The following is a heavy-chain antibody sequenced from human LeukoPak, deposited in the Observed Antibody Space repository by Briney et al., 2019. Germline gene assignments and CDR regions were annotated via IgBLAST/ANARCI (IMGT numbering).Heavy chain of an antibody. CDR3: ATAKLYYYDSSQFDY. CDR1: GYTLTELS. V-gene: IGHV1-24*01. Sequence: ASVKVSCKVSGYTLTELSMHWVRQAPGKGLEWMGGFDPEDGETIYAQKFQGRVTMTEDTSTDTAYMELSSLRSEDTAVYYCATAKLYYYDSSQFDYWGQGTLVTVS. J-gene: IGHJ4*02. D-gene: IGHD3-22*01. CDR2: FDPEDGET.